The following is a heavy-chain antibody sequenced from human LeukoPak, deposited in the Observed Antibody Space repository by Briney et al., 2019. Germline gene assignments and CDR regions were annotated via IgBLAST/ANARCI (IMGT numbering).Heavy chain of an antibody. CDR1: GGSISSGGYS. CDR2: IYHSGST. V-gene: IGHV4-30-2*01. J-gene: IGHJ2*01. D-gene: IGHD2-15*01. Sequence: SQTLSLTCAVSGGSISSGGYSWSWIRQPPGKGLEWIGYIYHSGSTYYNPSLKSRVTISVDRSKNQFSLKLGSVTAADTAVYYCARVGLSGDYSYFDLWGRGTLVTVSS. CDR3: ARVGLSGDYSYFDL.